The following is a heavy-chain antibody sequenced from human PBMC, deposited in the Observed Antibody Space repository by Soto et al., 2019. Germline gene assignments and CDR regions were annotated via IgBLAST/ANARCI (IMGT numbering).Heavy chain of an antibody. CDR1: VFTFSSYS. Sequence: GSLRLSCAASVFTFSSYSMNWVRQAPGKGLEWVSSISSSSSYIYYADSVKGRFTISRDNAKNSLYLQMNSLRAEDTAVYYCARAPTYYDILTGSPYYFDYWGQGTLVTVSS. J-gene: IGHJ4*02. V-gene: IGHV3-21*01. D-gene: IGHD3-9*01. CDR2: ISSSSSYI. CDR3: ARAPTYYDILTGSPYYFDY.